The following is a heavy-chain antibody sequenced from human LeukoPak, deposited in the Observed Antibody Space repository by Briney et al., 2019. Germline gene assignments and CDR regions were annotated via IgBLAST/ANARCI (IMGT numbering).Heavy chain of an antibody. V-gene: IGHV4-39*01. D-gene: IGHD6-6*01. J-gene: IGHJ4*02. CDR2: IYYSGST. Sequence: PSETLSLTCTVSGGSLSSSSYYWGWIRQPPGKGLEWIGSIYYSGSTYYNPSLKSRVTISVDTSKNQFSLKLSSVTAADTAVYYCATVAARPSADYWGQGTLVTVSS. CDR3: ATVAARPSADY. CDR1: GGSLSSSSYY.